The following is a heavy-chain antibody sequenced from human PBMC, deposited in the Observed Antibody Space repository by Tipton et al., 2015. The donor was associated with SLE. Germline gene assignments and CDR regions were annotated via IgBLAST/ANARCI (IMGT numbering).Heavy chain of an antibody. D-gene: IGHD6-19*01. J-gene: IGHJ4*02. CDR2: IYYSGST. CDR3: ARDSSYSSGGFDY. Sequence: TLSLTCTVSGGSISSYYWSWIRQPPGKGLEWIGYIYYSGSTNYNPSLKSRVTVSVDTSKNQFSLKLSSVTAADTAVYYCARDSSYSSGGFDYWGQGTLVTVSS. CDR1: GGSISSYY. V-gene: IGHV4-59*12.